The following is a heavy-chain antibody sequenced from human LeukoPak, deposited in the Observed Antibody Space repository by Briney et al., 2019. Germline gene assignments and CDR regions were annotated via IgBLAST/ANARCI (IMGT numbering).Heavy chain of an antibody. CDR3: AREGGGTAPPYYYYGMDV. CDR1: GGSISSYY. D-gene: IGHD1-7*01. J-gene: IGHJ6*02. Sequence: SETLSLTCTVSGGSISSYYWSWIRQPPGKGLEWIGYIYYSGSTNYNPSLKSRVTISVDTSKNQFSLKLSSVTAADMAVYYCAREGGGTAPPYYYYGMDVWGQGTTVTVSS. V-gene: IGHV4-59*01. CDR2: IYYSGST.